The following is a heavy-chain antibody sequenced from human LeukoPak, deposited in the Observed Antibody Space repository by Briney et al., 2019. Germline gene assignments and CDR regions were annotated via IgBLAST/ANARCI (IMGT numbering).Heavy chain of an antibody. CDR2: INWNGGST. J-gene: IGHJ3*02. CDR1: GFTFDDYG. CDR3: AKVGYGDYVVDAFDI. Sequence: GGSLRLSCAASGFTFDDYGMSWVRQAPGKGLEWVSGINWNGGSTGYADSVKGRFTISRDNSKNTLYLQMNSLRAEDTAVYYCAKVGYGDYVVDAFDIWGQGTMVTVSS. V-gene: IGHV3-20*04. D-gene: IGHD4-17*01.